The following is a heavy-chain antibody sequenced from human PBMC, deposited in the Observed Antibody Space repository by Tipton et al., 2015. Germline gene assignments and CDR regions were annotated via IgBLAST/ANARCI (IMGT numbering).Heavy chain of an antibody. V-gene: IGHV4-39*01. CDR1: GGSISRSSYY. Sequence: TLSLTCSVSGGSISRSSYYWGWIRQPPGKGLEWIGSIYYSGSTYYNPSLKSRITISVDTSKNQFSLKMSSVTVADTAVYYCARTGYSSGWYGYWGQGTLLTVSS. CDR2: IYYSGST. D-gene: IGHD6-19*01. J-gene: IGHJ4*02. CDR3: ARTGYSSGWYGY.